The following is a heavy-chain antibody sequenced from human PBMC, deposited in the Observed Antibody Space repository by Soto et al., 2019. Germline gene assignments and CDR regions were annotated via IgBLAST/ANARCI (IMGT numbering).Heavy chain of an antibody. CDR1: GGSISSYC. Sequence: SETLSLTCTVSGGSISSYCWSWSRQPAGKGLEWIGRIYTSGSTNYNPSLKSRVTMSVDTSKNQFSLKLSSVTAADTAVYYCARDCRYSTYNWFDPWGQGTLVTVSS. CDR3: ARDCRYSTYNWFDP. D-gene: IGHD1-1*01. J-gene: IGHJ5*02. CDR2: IYTSGST. V-gene: IGHV4-4*07.